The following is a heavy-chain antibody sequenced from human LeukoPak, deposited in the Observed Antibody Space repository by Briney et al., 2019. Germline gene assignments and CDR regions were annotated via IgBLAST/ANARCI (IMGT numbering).Heavy chain of an antibody. V-gene: IGHV4-31*03. Sequence: PSQTLSLTCTVSGGSISSGGYYWSWIRQHPGKGLEWIGYIYYSGSTYYNPSLRSRVTISVDTSKNQFSLKLSSVTAADTAVYYCARGNIAAAAPDYWGQGTLVTVSS. CDR2: IYYSGST. CDR3: ARGNIAAAAPDY. D-gene: IGHD6-13*01. CDR1: GGSISSGGYY. J-gene: IGHJ4*02.